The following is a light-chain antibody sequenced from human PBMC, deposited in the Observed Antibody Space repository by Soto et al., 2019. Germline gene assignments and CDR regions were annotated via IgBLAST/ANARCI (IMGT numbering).Light chain of an antibody. V-gene: IGKV3-20*01. J-gene: IGKJ1*01. CDR3: QQYKSFWT. Sequence: EIVLTQSPGTLSLSPGERATLSCRASQSVRSNFLAWYQQKPGQAPRLLIYGASNRATGIPDRFSGSGSGTEFTLTISSLQSEDFATYYCQQYKSFWTFGQGTKV. CDR2: GAS. CDR1: QSVRSNF.